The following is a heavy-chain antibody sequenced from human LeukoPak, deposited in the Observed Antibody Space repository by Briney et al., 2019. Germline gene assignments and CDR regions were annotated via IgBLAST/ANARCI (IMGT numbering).Heavy chain of an antibody. V-gene: IGHV4-61*01. Sequence: SETLSLTCTVSGGPVSSASHYWSWIRQPPGKGLEWIGFGFYSGSTYYNPSLKSRVSISVDTSKNQFSLKLSSVTAADTAIYYCARDALYCSGGSCYGGDDAFDIWGQGTMVTVSS. CDR1: GGPVSSASHY. D-gene: IGHD2-15*01. CDR2: GFYSGST. CDR3: ARDALYCSGGSCYGGDDAFDI. J-gene: IGHJ3*02.